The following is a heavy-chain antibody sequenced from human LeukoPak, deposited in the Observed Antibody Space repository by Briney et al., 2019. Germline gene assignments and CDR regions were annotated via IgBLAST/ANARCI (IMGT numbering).Heavy chain of an antibody. D-gene: IGHD3-10*01. CDR1: GFTFSSYS. CDR3: ARRNYYGSGGLGRPFDY. CDR2: ISSSSSTI. Sequence: PGGSLRLSCAASGFTFSSYSMNWVRQAPGKGLEWVSYISSSSSTIYYADSVKGRFTISRDNAKNSLYLQMNSLRDEDTAVYYCARRNYYGSGGLGRPFDYWGQGTLVAVSS. V-gene: IGHV3-48*02. J-gene: IGHJ4*02.